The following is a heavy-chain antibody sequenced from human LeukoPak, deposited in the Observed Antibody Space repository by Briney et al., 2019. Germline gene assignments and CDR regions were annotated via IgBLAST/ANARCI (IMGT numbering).Heavy chain of an antibody. Sequence: PGGSLRLSCAASGFTFSSYEMNWVRQAPGKGLEWVSYISSSGSTIYYADSVKGRFTVSRDNGKRSLYLHMNSLRAEDTAIYYCARDFSSSSTVYYYYYMDVWGKGTTVTVSS. D-gene: IGHD6-6*01. CDR3: ARDFSSSSTVYYYYYMDV. J-gene: IGHJ6*03. V-gene: IGHV3-48*03. CDR2: ISSSGSTI. CDR1: GFTFSSYE.